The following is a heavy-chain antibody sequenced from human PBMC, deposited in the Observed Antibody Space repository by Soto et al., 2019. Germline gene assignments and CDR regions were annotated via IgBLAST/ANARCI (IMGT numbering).Heavy chain of an antibody. CDR3: ARLGFDYDTSTAYYNVLHYYGVDV. CDR1: GGSVSSGSYY. Sequence: SETLSLTCTVSGGSVSSGSYYWSWIRQPPGKGLEWIGYIYYSGSTNYNPSLKSRVTISVDTSKNQFSLKLSSVTAADTAMYYCARLGFDYDTSTAYYNVLHYYGVDVWGQGTTVTVSS. D-gene: IGHD3-9*01. V-gene: IGHV4-61*01. J-gene: IGHJ6*02. CDR2: IYYSGST.